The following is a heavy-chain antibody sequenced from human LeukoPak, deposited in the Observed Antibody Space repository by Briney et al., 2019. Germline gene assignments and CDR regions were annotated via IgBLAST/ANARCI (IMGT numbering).Heavy chain of an antibody. CDR1: GFSFSTYW. J-gene: IGHJ5*02. V-gene: IGHV3-21*01. D-gene: IGHD2-2*02. Sequence: GGSLRLSCAASGFSFSTYWMHWVRQAPGRGLEWVSSISSSSSYIYYADSVKGRFTISRDNAKNSLYLQLNSLRAEDTAVYYCASGYCSSTSCYKGHLFDPWGQGTLVTVSS. CDR3: ASGYCSSTSCYKGHLFDP. CDR2: ISSSSSYI.